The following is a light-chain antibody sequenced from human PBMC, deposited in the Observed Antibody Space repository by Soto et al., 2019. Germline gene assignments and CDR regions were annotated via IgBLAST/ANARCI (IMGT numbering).Light chain of an antibody. CDR1: QSISTW. CDR3: QQCNTFWT. V-gene: IGKV1-5*01. Sequence: DIQMTQSPSTLSASVGDRVTITCRASQSISTWVAWYQQKPGKATKLLIYDVYTLESGVTSRFSGGGSVTDFTLTISSLQPDDFATYYCQQCNTFWTFGQGPKVDIK. J-gene: IGKJ1*01. CDR2: DVY.